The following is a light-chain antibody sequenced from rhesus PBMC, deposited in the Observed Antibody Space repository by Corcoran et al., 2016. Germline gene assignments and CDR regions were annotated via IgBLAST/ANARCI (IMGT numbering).Light chain of an antibody. CDR2: FAS. J-gene: IGKJ1*01. CDR1: QSVGRT. CDR3: QEYKDWPPT. V-gene: IGKV3-24*04. Sequence: ETVMTQSPATLSVSPGERATLSCRASQSVGRTLAWYQPKPGQAPRLLIYFASTRATGIPDRFSGLWAGTEFTLTISSLEPGDVGVYYCQEYKDWPPTFGQGTKVEIK.